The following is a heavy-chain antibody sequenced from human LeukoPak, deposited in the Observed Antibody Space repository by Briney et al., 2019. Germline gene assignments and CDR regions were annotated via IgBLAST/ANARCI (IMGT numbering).Heavy chain of an antibody. D-gene: IGHD4-11*01. V-gene: IGHV1-2*02. CDR2: INPNSGGT. J-gene: IGHJ5*02. Sequence: GASVKVSCKASGYTFTGYYMHWVRQAPGQGLEWMGWINPNSGGTNYAQKFQGRVTMTRDTSISTAYMELSRLRSDDTAVYYCARDYDYSNFWFDPWGQGTPVTVSS. CDR3: ARDYDYSNFWFDP. CDR1: GYTFTGYY.